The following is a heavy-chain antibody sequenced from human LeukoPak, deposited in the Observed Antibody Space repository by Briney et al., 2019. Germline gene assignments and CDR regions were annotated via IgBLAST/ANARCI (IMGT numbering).Heavy chain of an antibody. D-gene: IGHD3-10*01. CDR2: ISSSSYI. J-gene: IGHJ4*02. CDR3: ARESRAYGELDY. CDR1: GFTFSSYS. V-gene: IGHV3-21*01. Sequence: GGSLRLSCAASGFTFSSYSMNWVRQAPGKGLEWVSSISSSSYIYYVDSVKGRFTISRDNAKNPLYLQMNSLRAEDTAVYYCARESRAYGELDYWGQGTLVTVSS.